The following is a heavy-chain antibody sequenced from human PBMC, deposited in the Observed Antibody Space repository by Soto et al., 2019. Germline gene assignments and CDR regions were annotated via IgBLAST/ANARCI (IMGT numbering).Heavy chain of an antibody. Sequence: GASVKVSCKASGYTFTSYGISWVRQAPGQGLERMGWISAYNGNTNYAQKLQGRVTMTTDTSTSTAYMELRSLRSYDTAVYYCARARQFDSYGFFDYWGQGTLVTVSS. D-gene: IGHD5-18*01. CDR1: GYTFTSYG. J-gene: IGHJ4*02. CDR3: ARARQFDSYGFFDY. V-gene: IGHV1-18*01. CDR2: ISAYNGNT.